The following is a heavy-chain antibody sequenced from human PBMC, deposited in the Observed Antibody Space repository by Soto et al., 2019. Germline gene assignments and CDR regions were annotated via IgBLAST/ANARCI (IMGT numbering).Heavy chain of an antibody. CDR1: GFTFSSYG. CDR3: AKDRGYYDFWSGYYVDYYYYYGMDV. CDR2: ISYDGSNK. J-gene: IGHJ6*02. D-gene: IGHD3-3*01. Sequence: GGSLRLSCAASGFTFSSYGMHWVRQAPGKGLEWVAVISYDGSNKYYADSVKGRFTISRDNSKNTLYLQMNSLRAGDTAVYYCAKDRGYYDFWSGYYVDYYYYYGMDVWGQGTTVTVSS. V-gene: IGHV3-30*18.